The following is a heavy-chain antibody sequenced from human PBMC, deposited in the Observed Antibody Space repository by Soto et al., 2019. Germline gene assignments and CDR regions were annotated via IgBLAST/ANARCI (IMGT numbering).Heavy chain of an antibody. CDR2: INQDGGVT. V-gene: IGHV3-7*03. CDR3: ARYYRGSGRYFFDY. CDR1: GFTFISSF. D-gene: IGHD6-19*01. J-gene: IGHJ4*02. Sequence: EVRLVESGGGLVQPGGSLRLSCVASGFTFISSFMGWIRQAPGKGLEWVANINQDGGVTYYVDSVEGRFTISRDNTTGSLYLQMNSLRGEDTAIYYCARYYRGSGRYFFDYWGQGTLVTVSS.